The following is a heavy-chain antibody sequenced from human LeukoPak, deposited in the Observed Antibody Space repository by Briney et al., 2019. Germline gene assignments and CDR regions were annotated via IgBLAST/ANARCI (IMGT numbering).Heavy chain of an antibody. J-gene: IGHJ6*02. CDR2: IGGDGIA. CDR1: GFTFTDHP. D-gene: IGHD2-21*01. CDR3: ARDLVHGYYYYYGMDV. Sequence: GGSLRLSCVASGFTFTDHPMNWVRQAPGKGLEWISYIGGDGIAFYADSVKGRFTASKDDARKSMYLQMNSLRVEDTAVYYCARDLVHGYYYYYGMDVWGQGTTVTVSS. V-gene: IGHV3-69-1*01.